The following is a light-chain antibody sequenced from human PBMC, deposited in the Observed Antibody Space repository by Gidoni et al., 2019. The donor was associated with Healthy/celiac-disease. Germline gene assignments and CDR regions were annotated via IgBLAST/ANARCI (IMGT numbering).Light chain of an antibody. V-gene: IGKV3-15*01. CDR1: QSVSSN. J-gene: IGKJ1*01. CDR3: QQYNNWPRT. CDR2: GAS. Sequence: EIVMPQSPATLSVSPGERATLSCRASQSVSSNLAWYQQKPGQAPKLLIYGASTRATGIPARFSGSGSGTEFTLTISSLQSEECAVYYCQQYNNWPRTFXQXTKVEIK.